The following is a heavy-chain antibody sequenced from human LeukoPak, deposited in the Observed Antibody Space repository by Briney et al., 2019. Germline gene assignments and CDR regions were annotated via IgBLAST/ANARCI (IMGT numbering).Heavy chain of an antibody. CDR1: GGSFSGYY. J-gene: IGHJ6*02. CDR2: INHSGST. Sequence: PSETLSLTCAVYGGSFSGYYWSWIRQPPGKGLEWIGEINHSGSTNYNPSLKSRVTISVGTSKNQFSLKLSSVTAADTAVYYCARAMNRGTYYYYGMDVWGQGTTVTVSS. CDR3: ARAMNRGTYYYYGMDV. D-gene: IGHD3-22*01. V-gene: IGHV4-34*01.